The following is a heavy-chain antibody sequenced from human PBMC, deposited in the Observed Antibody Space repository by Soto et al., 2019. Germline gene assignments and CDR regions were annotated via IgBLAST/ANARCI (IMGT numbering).Heavy chain of an antibody. CDR3: ARLQFNYVSGSYFPNHYCCSGMAV. CDR2: INHSGST. D-gene: IGHD3-10*01. Sequence: LVLQSLRYAVEGGKCIGYGGSWIRKKPGKGLEWIGEINHSGSTYYNPSLKSRVTISVDTSKNQFSLKLSSVTAADTAVYYCARLQFNYVSGSYFPNHYCCSGMAVWGQGTTVTGSS. CDR1: GGKCIGYG. V-gene: IGHV4-34*01. J-gene: IGHJ6*02.